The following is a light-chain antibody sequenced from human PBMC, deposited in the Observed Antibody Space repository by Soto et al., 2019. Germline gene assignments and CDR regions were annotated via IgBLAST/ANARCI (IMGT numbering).Light chain of an antibody. CDR3: QQYNNWPPT. CDR2: EAS. V-gene: IGKV3-15*01. CDR1: QSVSSSY. Sequence: IVLTQSPGTLSLSPGERATLSCRASQSVSSSYLAWYQQKPGQAPRLLIYEASTRATGIPARFSGSGSGTEFTLTISSLQSEDFAVYYCQQYNNWPPTFGQGTRLEIK. J-gene: IGKJ5*01.